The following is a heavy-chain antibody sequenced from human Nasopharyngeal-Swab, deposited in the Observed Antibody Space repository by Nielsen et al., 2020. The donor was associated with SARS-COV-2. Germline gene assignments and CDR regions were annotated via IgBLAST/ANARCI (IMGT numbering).Heavy chain of an antibody. V-gene: IGHV4-61*08. CDR3: ARSEFLEWLGFDY. CDR1: GGSISSGDYY. J-gene: IGHJ4*02. D-gene: IGHD3-3*01. Sequence: SETLSLTCTVSGGSISSGDYYWSWIRQPPGKGLEWIGYIYYSGSTNYNPSLKSRVTISVDTSKNQFSLKLSSVTAADTAVYYCARSEFLEWLGFDYWGQGTLVTVSS. CDR2: IYYSGST.